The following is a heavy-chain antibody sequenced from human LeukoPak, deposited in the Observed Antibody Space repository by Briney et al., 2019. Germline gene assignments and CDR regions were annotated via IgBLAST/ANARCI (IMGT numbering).Heavy chain of an antibody. CDR1: GFTFSSYW. Sequence: GGSLRLSCAASGFTFSSYWMSWVRQAPGKGLEWVANIKQDGSEKYYVDSVKGRFTISRDNAKNSLYLQMNSLRAEDTAVYYCARADVDTAMVTGYYYYYMDVWGKGTTVTVSS. D-gene: IGHD5-18*01. CDR3: ARADVDTAMVTGYYYYYMDV. CDR2: IKQDGSEK. J-gene: IGHJ6*03. V-gene: IGHV3-7*04.